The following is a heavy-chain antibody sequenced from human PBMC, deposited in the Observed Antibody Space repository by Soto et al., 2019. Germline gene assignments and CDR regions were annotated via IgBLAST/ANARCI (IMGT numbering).Heavy chain of an antibody. Sequence: SETLSLTCTVSGGSISSGNYYWSWIRQHPGKGLEWIGYIFYSGRTYYNPSLKSRVTISVDTSKNQFSLKLSSVTAADTAVYYCARVFSDSSSFFDPWGQGTLLTVSS. CDR1: GGSISSGNYY. CDR3: ARVFSDSSSFFDP. V-gene: IGHV4-31*03. D-gene: IGHD6-13*01. J-gene: IGHJ5*02. CDR2: IFYSGRT.